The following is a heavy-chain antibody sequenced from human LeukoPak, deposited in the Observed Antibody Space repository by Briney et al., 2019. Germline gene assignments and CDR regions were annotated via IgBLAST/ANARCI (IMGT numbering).Heavy chain of an antibody. D-gene: IGHD3-22*01. J-gene: IGHJ4*02. V-gene: IGHV3-21*01. CDR1: GFTFSSYS. CDR2: ISTSASYK. CDR3: ARDLESYNSGGYYFGY. Sequence: GGSLRLSCAASGFTFSSYSVNWVRQAPGTGLEWVSSISTSASYKYYADSVKGRFTISRDNAKNSLYLQMNRLRAEDTAVYYCARDLESYNSGGYYFGYWGQGLLVTVSS.